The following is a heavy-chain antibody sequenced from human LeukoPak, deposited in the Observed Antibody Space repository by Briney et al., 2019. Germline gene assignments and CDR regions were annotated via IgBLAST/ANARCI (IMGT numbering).Heavy chain of an antibody. CDR3: ARGRMAVAGSLRAFDI. V-gene: IGHV3-30*03. J-gene: IGHJ3*02. Sequence: GRSLRLSCAASGFTFSSYGMHWVRQAPGKGLEWVAVISYDGSNKYYADSVKGRFTISRDNSKNTLYLQMNSLRAEDTAVYYCARGRMAVAGSLRAFDIWGQGTMVTVSS. CDR1: GFTFSSYG. CDR2: ISYDGSNK. D-gene: IGHD6-19*01.